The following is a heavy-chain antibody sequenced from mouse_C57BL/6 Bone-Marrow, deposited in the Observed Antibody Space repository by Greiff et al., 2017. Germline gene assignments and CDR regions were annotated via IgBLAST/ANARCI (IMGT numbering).Heavy chain of an antibody. J-gene: IGHJ2*02. CDR3: ARRSTMVTSNIDY. V-gene: IGHV8-8*01. CDR2: IWCGDDT. CDR1: GFSLSTFGMG. Sequence: QVQLKESGPGLLQPSQTLSLTCSFSGFSLSTFGMGVGWIRHPSGKGLVWLAHIWCGDDTYSKPVLKRRPTTSKDTSKNQVILKIAKVDTADTAIYYCARRSTMVTSNIDYWGQGTSLTVSS. D-gene: IGHD2-2*01.